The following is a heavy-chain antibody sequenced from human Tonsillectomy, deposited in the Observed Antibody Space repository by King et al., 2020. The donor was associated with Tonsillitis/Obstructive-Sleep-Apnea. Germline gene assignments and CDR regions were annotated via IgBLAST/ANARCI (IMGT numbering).Heavy chain of an antibody. CDR1: GFTFSGSA. D-gene: IGHD2-2*01. Sequence: QLVQSGGGLVQPGGSLKLSCAASGFTFSGSAMHWVRQASGKGLEWVGRIRSKANSYATAYAASVKGRFTISRDDSKNTAYLQMNSLKTEDTAVYYCTRRGCSSNSCYENYYYYGMDVWGQGTTVTVSS. CDR3: TRRGCSSNSCYENYYYYGMDV. CDR2: IRSKANSYAT. V-gene: IGHV3-73*01. J-gene: IGHJ6*02.